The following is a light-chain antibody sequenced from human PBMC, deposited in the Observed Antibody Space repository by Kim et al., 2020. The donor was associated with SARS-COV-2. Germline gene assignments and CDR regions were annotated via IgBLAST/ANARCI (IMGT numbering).Light chain of an antibody. CDR1: ALPKQY. CDR2: KDS. V-gene: IGLV3-25*03. Sequence: PGQTARITCSGDALPKQYAHWYQQQPGQAPVVVIYKDSERPSGIPGRFSGSSSGTTVTLTISGVQAEDEADYYCQSADSSGTYVEFGGGTQLTVL. CDR3: QSADSSGTYVE. J-gene: IGLJ2*01.